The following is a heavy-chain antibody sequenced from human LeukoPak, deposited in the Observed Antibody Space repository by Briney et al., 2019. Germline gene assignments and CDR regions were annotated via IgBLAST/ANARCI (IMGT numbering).Heavy chain of an antibody. D-gene: IGHD3-10*01. J-gene: IGHJ6*02. Sequence: TGGSLRLSCAASGFTVSSNYMNWVRQAPGKGLEWVSLIYTGGNTFYADSVKGRFTISRDISKNTLYLQMNSLRAEDTAVYYRAREDGSGSYPGYYYGMDVWGQGTTVTVSS. V-gene: IGHV3-53*01. CDR3: AREDGSGSYPGYYYGMDV. CDR1: GFTVSSNY. CDR2: IYTGGNT.